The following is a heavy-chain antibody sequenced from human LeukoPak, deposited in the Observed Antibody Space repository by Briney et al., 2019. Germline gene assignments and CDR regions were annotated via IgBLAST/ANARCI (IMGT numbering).Heavy chain of an antibody. CDR3: ARDSKARNYYDSSGGPYYFDY. V-gene: IGHV1-46*01. CDR2: INPSGGST. CDR1: GYTFTSYY. D-gene: IGHD3-22*01. J-gene: IGHJ4*02. Sequence: ASVKVSCXASGYTFTSYYMHWVRQARGQGLEWMGIINPSGGSTSYAQKFQGRVTMTRDTSTSTVYMELSSLRSEDTAVYYCARDSKARNYYDSSGGPYYFDYWGQGTLVTVSS.